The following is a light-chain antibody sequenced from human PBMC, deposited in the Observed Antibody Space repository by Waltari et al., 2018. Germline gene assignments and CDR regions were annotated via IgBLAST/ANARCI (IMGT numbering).Light chain of an antibody. CDR1: QSVSSDY. CDR3: QHYGRSPPNT. V-gene: IGKV3-20*01. Sequence: EIVLTQSPGTLSLSPGERATLSCRASQSVSSDYLAWYQQKPGQAPRLLIYGASRRATGIPDRFSGSGSGTDFTLTISRLEPEDFAVYYCQHYGRSPPNTFGGGTKVEIK. CDR2: GAS. J-gene: IGKJ4*01.